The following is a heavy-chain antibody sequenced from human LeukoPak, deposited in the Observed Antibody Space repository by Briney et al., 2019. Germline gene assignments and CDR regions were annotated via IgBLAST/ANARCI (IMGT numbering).Heavy chain of an antibody. CDR3: ARYSIETPGRHFDY. V-gene: IGHV4-59*01. Sequence: SETLSLTCTVSGGSISNYYWSWIRQPPGKGLEWIGYIYYSGSTNYNPSLKSRVTISVDTSKNQFSLKLSSVTAADTAVYYCARYSIETPGRHFDYWGQGTLVTVSS. CDR1: GGSISNYY. CDR2: IYYSGST. D-gene: IGHD6-13*01. J-gene: IGHJ4*02.